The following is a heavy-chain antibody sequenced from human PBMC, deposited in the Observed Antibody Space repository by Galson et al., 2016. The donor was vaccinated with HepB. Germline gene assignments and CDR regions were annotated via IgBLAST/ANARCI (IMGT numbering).Heavy chain of an antibody. CDR3: ARDRLYCSSASCSQVGYYSYARGV. J-gene: IGHJ6*02. CDR1: GFDFSDFY. CDR2: LSSSGTTA. D-gene: IGHD2-2*01. V-gene: IGHV3-11*01. Sequence: SLRLSCAASGFDFSDFYMNWIRQAPGKGLEWVSYLSSSGTTAYYADSVKGRFTISRDNAHNSLYLQMNNLRAEDTAVYYCARDRLYCSSASCSQVGYYSYARGVCGLGTTVTVSS.